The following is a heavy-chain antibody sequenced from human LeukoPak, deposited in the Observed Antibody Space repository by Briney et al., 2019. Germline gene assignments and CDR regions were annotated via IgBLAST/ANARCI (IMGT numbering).Heavy chain of an antibody. V-gene: IGHV3-66*02. CDR2: IYGGDAA. Sequence: GGSLRLSCAAFGINVSSNYMTWIRQAPGKGLEWVSLIYGGDAAYYAESVRGRFMISRDNLMNTLFLQMNSLRVEDTAVYYCVTSTGQQFIPYDYWGQGIHVTVSS. CDR1: GINVSSNY. J-gene: IGHJ4*02. D-gene: IGHD6-13*01. CDR3: VTSTGQQFIPYDY.